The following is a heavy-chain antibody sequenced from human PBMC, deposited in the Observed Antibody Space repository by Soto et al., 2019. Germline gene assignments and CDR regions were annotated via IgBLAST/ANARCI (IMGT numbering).Heavy chain of an antibody. Sequence: GGSLRLSCAASGFTFNIYTMNWVRQAPGKGLEWVSSISSSSAYIYYADSVKGRFTISRDNAENSLFLQMNSLTAEDTAVYYCARDSSLFCTGGTCYLQDAIDVWGQGTMVTVSS. J-gene: IGHJ3*01. CDR2: ISSSSAYI. CDR3: ARDSSLFCTGGTCYLQDAIDV. D-gene: IGHD2-15*01. CDR1: GFTFNIYT. V-gene: IGHV3-21*01.